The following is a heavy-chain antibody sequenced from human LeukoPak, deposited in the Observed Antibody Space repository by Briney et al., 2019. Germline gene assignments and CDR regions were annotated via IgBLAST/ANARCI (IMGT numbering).Heavy chain of an antibody. CDR2: INPSGGST. V-gene: IGHV1-46*01. CDR1: GYTFTSYY. D-gene: IGHD3-10*01. Sequence: ASVKVSCKASGYTFTSYYMHWVRQAPGQGLEWMGIINPSGGSTSYAQKFQARVTMTEDTSTDTAYMELSSLRSEDTAVYYCATVRGSGSSNWFDPWGQGTLVTVSS. CDR3: ATVRGSGSSNWFDP. J-gene: IGHJ5*02.